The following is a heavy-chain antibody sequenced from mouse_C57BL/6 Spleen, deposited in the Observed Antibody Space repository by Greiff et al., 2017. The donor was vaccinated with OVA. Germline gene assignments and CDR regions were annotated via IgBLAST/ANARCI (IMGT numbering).Heavy chain of an antibody. CDR3: AGYYGSSTWFAY. D-gene: IGHD1-1*01. V-gene: IGHV2-2*01. Sequence: VMLVESGPGLVQPSQSLSITCTVSGFSLTSYGVHWVRQSPGKGLEWLGVIWSGGSTDYNAAFISRLSISKDNSKSQVFFKMNSLQADDTAIYYCAGYYGSSTWFAYWGQGTLVTVSA. CDR1: GFSLTSYG. J-gene: IGHJ3*01. CDR2: IWSGGST.